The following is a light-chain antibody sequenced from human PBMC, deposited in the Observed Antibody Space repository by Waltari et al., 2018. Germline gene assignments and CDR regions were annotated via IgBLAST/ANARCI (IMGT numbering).Light chain of an antibody. CDR3: SSYTSSSTGV. Sequence: QSALTQPASVSGSPGQSITISCTGASSDVGGYNYVSWYQQHQGKAPKRMIYDVSTRPSGVSNRFSGSKSGNTASLTISGLQAEDEADYYCSSYTSSSTGVFGTGTKVTVL. CDR2: DVS. J-gene: IGLJ1*01. V-gene: IGLV2-14*01. CDR1: SSDVGGYNY.